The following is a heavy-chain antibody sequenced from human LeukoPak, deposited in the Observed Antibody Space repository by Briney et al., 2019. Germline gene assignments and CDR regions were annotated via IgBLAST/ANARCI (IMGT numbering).Heavy chain of an antibody. V-gene: IGHV4-59*08. Sequence: SETLSLTCTVSGGSISSYYWSWIRQPPGKGLEWIGYIYYSGSTNYNPSLKSRVTISVDTSKNQFSPKLSSVTAADTAVYYCARQYYDFWSTPWGWFDPWGQGTLVTVSS. CDR1: GGSISSYY. D-gene: IGHD3-3*01. CDR2: IYYSGST. CDR3: ARQYYDFWSTPWGWFDP. J-gene: IGHJ5*02.